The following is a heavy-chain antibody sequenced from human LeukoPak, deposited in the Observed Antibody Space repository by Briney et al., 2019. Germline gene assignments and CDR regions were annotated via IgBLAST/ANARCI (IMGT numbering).Heavy chain of an antibody. CDR2: IIPIFGTA. Sequence: SVKVSCKASGGTFSSYAISWVRQAPGQGLEWMGRIIPIFGTANYAQKFQGRVTITTDESTGTAYMELSSLRSEDTAVYYCARDNSSGPLYYYYMDVWGKGTTVTVSS. V-gene: IGHV1-69*05. J-gene: IGHJ6*03. CDR3: ARDNSSGPLYYYYMDV. D-gene: IGHD3-10*01. CDR1: GGTFSSYA.